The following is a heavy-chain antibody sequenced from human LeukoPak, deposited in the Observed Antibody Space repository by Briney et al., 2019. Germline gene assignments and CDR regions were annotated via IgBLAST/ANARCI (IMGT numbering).Heavy chain of an antibody. CDR1: GFTFSSYE. V-gene: IGHV3-48*03. CDR2: ISSSGSTI. D-gene: IGHD3-22*01. CDR3: AREVSTLYYDSSGYFDY. Sequence: GGSLRLSCAASGFTFSSYEMNWVRQAPGKGLEWVSYISSSGSTIYYADSVKGRFTISRDNAKNSLYLQMNSLRAEDTAVYYCAREVSTLYYDSSGYFDYWGQGTLVTVSS. J-gene: IGHJ4*02.